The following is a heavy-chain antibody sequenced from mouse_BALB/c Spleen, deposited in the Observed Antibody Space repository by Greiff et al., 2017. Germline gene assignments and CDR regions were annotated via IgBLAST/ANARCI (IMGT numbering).Heavy chain of an antibody. CDR1: GYAFSSSW. CDR3: ARPLGPSYAMDY. CDR2: IYPGDGDT. Sequence: QVQLQQSGPELVKPGASVKISCKASGYAFSSSWMNWVKQRPGQGLEWIGRIYPGDGDTNYNGKFKGKATLTADKSSSTAYMQLSSLTSVDSAVYFCARPLGPSYAMDYWGQGTSVTVSS. J-gene: IGHJ4*01. V-gene: IGHV1-82*01.